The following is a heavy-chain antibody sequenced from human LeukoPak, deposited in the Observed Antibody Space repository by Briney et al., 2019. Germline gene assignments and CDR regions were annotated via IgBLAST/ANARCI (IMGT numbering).Heavy chain of an antibody. CDR1: GFTFDDYG. J-gene: IGHJ4*02. Sequence: GGSLRLSCAASGFTFDDYGMSWVRQAPGKGLEWVSGINWNGGSTGYADSVKGRFTISRDNAKKSLYLQMNSLRAEDTAVYYCARDILGSQTPFDYWGQGTLVTVSS. V-gene: IGHV3-20*04. CDR2: INWNGGST. D-gene: IGHD1-26*01. CDR3: ARDILGSQTPFDY.